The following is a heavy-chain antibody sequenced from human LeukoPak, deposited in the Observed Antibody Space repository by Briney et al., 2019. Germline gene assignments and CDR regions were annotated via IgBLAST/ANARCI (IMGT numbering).Heavy chain of an antibody. J-gene: IGHJ3*02. Sequence: SETLSLTCTVSGGSISSYYWSWIRQPPGKGLEWIGYIYYSGSTNYNPSLKSRVTISVDTSKNQFSLKLSSVTAADTAVYYCASDCVGDSDAFDIWGQGTMVTVSS. CDR2: IYYSGST. V-gene: IGHV4-59*01. CDR1: GGSISSYY. D-gene: IGHD2-21*01. CDR3: ASDCVGDSDAFDI.